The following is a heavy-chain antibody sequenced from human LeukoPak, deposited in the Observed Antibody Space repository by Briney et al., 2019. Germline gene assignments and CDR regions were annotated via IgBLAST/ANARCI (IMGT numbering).Heavy chain of an antibody. Sequence: SETLSLTCTVSGGSISSSNYYWGWIRQPPGKGLEWIGNMYKSGSIYYNPSLKSRVTILVDTSKNQFSLKLSSVTAADTAVYYCAREITNYYYYMDVWGKGTTVTVSS. CDR3: AREITNYYYYMDV. D-gene: IGHD3-10*01. CDR1: GGSISSSNYY. CDR2: MYKSGSI. V-gene: IGHV4-39*07. J-gene: IGHJ6*03.